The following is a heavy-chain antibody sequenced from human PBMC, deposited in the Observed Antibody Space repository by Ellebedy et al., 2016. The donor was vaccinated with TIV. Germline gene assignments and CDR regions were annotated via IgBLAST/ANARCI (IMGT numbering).Heavy chain of an antibody. CDR1: GYTFTTYG. CDR2: INTKTGNP. CDR3: AREAWIMDV. J-gene: IGHJ6*02. Sequence: ASVKVSCKASGYTFTTYGISWVRQAPGQGLEWMGWINTKTGNPTFAPGLTERFVFSLDTPVSTAYLEISSLKAEDTATYFCAREAWIMDVWGQGTTVTVSS. D-gene: IGHD5-12*01. V-gene: IGHV7-4-1*02.